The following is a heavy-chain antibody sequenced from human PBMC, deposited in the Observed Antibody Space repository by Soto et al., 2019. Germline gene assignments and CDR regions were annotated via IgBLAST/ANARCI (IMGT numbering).Heavy chain of an antibody. Sequence: SETLSPTCAVYGGSFSGYYWSWIRQPPGKGLEWIGEINHSGSTNYNPSLKSRVTISVDTSKNQFSLKLSSVTAADTAVYYCARGGYDFWSGYPLYGMDVWGQGTTVTVSS. D-gene: IGHD3-3*01. CDR3: ARGGYDFWSGYPLYGMDV. V-gene: IGHV4-34*01. J-gene: IGHJ6*02. CDR1: GGSFSGYY. CDR2: INHSGST.